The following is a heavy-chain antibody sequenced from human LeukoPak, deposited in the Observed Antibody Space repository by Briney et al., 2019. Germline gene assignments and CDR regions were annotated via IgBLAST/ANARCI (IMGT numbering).Heavy chain of an antibody. Sequence: SETLSLTRTVSGGSISSYYWSWIRQPPGKGLEWIGYIYYSGSTNYNPSLKSRVTISVDTSKNQFSLKLSSVTAADTAVYYCARARSSGWYETPYFDYWGQGTLVTVSS. V-gene: IGHV4-59*01. J-gene: IGHJ4*02. CDR2: IYYSGST. CDR3: ARARSSGWYETPYFDY. CDR1: GGSISSYY. D-gene: IGHD6-19*01.